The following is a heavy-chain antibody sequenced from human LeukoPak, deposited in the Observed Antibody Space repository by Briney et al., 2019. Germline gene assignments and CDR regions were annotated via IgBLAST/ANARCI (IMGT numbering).Heavy chain of an antibody. CDR3: AKGVVRSYYYGMDV. CDR2: ISDSGGST. D-gene: IGHD2-15*01. Sequence: PGGSLRLSCAASGFTFTIYAMSWVRQAPGKGLEWVSGISDSGGSTDYADSVKGRFTISRHNPKNTLYLQMNSLRAEDTALYYCAKGVVRSYYYGMDVWGQGTTVTVSS. J-gene: IGHJ6*02. CDR1: GFTFTIYA. V-gene: IGHV3-23*01.